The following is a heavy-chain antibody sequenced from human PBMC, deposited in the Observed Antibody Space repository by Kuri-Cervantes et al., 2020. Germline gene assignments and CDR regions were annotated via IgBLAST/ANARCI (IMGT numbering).Heavy chain of an antibody. CDR3: ARDDPTPYYYDSSGYFVH. J-gene: IGHJ4*02. D-gene: IGHD3-22*01. CDR2: ISGSGGST. CDR1: GLTFSSYA. V-gene: IGHV3-23*01. Sequence: GESLKISCAASGLTFSSYAMSWVRQAPGKGLERVSAISGSGGSTYYADSVKGQFTISRDNSKNTLYLQMNSLRAEDTAVYYCARDDPTPYYYDSSGYFVHWGQGTLVTVSS.